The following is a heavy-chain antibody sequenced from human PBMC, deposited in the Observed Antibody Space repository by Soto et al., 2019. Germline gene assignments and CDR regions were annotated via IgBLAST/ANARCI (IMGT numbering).Heavy chain of an antibody. CDR1: GYTFTSYG. D-gene: IGHD6-19*01. V-gene: IGHV1-18*01. CDR2: ISAYNGNT. J-gene: IGHJ5*02. Sequence: ASVKVSCKASGYTFTSYGISCVRQAPGQGLEWMGWISAYNGNTNYAQKLQGRVTMTTDTSTSTAYMELSSLRSEDTAVYYCARNFPRHSSGWYEVDWFDPWGQGTLVTVSS. CDR3: ARNFPRHSSGWYEVDWFDP.